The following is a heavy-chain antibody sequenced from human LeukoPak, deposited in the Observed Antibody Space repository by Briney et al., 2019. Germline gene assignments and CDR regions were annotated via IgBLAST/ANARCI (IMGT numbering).Heavy chain of an antibody. CDR1: GGSISSGGYS. CDR3: ARTSIAARRANAFDI. D-gene: IGHD6-6*01. Sequence: PSETLSLTCTVSGGSISSGGYSWSWIRQPPGKGLEWIGYIYHSGSTYYNPSLKSRVTISVDRSKNQFSLKLSSVTAADTAVYYCARTSIAARRANAFDIWGQGTMVTVSS. CDR2: IYHSGST. J-gene: IGHJ3*02. V-gene: IGHV4-30-2*01.